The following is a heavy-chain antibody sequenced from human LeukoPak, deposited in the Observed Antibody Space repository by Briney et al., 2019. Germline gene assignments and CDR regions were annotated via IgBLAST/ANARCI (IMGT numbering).Heavy chain of an antibody. CDR3: ARDLPFYDFWSGYSYYFDY. V-gene: IGHV3-7*01. CDR2: IKQDGSEK. CDR1: GFTFSTYW. J-gene: IGHJ4*02. Sequence: GGSLRLSCAASGFTFSTYWISWVRQAPGKGLEWVANIKQDGSEKYYVDSVKGRFTISRDNAESSLYLQMSSLRAEDTAVYYCARDLPFYDFWSGYSYYFDYWGQGTLVTVSS. D-gene: IGHD3-3*01.